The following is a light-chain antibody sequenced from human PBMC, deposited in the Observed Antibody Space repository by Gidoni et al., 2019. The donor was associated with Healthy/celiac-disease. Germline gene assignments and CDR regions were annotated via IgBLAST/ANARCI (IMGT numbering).Light chain of an antibody. V-gene: IGKV3-11*01. CDR2: DAS. Sequence: EIVLPQSPATLSLSPGERATLSCRASQSVSSYLAWYQQKPGQAPRLLIYDASNRATGIPARFNGSGSGTDFTLTISSLEPEDFAVYYCQQRSNWPLTFGGGTKVEIK. J-gene: IGKJ4*01. CDR1: QSVSSY. CDR3: QQRSNWPLT.